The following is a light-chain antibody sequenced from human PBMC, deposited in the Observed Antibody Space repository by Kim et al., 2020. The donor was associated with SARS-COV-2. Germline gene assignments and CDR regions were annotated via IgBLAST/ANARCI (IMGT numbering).Light chain of an antibody. CDR2: EGS. J-gene: IGLJ1*01. CDR1: SSDVGSYNL. Sequence: QSALTQPASVSGSPGQSITISCTGTSSDVGSYNLVSWYQQHSGKVPKLMIYEGSERPSGVSNRFSGSKSGNTASLTISGLQAEDEADYYCCSYAGSSTFYVFGTGTKFTVL. V-gene: IGLV2-23*03. CDR3: CSYAGSSTFYV.